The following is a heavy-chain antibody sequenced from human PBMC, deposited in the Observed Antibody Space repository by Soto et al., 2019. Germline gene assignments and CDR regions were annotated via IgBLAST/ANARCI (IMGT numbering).Heavy chain of an antibody. D-gene: IGHD2-15*01. J-gene: IGHJ5*02. CDR3: ARGRSRYCSGGSCKTSDRARYNWFDP. Sequence: PSETLSLTCAVYGGSFSGYYCSCIRQPPGRGLEWIGEINHSGSTNYNPSLKSRVPISVTTSRNQSSLKLSAVTAADTAVYYCARGRSRYCSGGSCKTSDRARYNWFDPWGQGTLVTVP. V-gene: IGHV4-34*01. CDR1: GGSFSGYY. CDR2: INHSGST.